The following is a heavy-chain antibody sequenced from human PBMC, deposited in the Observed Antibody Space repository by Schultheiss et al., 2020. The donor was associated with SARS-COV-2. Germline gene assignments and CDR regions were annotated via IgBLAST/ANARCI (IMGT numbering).Heavy chain of an antibody. D-gene: IGHD6-13*01. J-gene: IGHJ4*02. CDR1: GGSVSIYY. CDR2: FSPRGSS. V-gene: IGHV4-59*02. Sequence: SETLSLTCTVSGGSVSIYYWSWIRQSPQEGLEWIGSFSPRGSSDYNPSLKSRVTMSVDTSKNQFTLRLNSVTATDTAVYYCARGSWSSWSLYYFDYWGQGTLVTVSS. CDR3: ARGSWSSWSLYYFDY.